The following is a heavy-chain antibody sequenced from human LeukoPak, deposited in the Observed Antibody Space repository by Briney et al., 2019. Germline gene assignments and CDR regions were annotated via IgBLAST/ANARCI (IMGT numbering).Heavy chain of an antibody. CDR1: GYTFTSYG. D-gene: IGHD6-13*01. J-gene: IGHJ6*03. CDR3: ARGPSGIAAAGTPLYYYYYYMDV. V-gene: IGHV1-18*01. CDR2: ISAYNGNT. Sequence: GASVKVSCKASGYTFTSYGISWVRQATGQGLEWMGWISAYNGNTNYAQKLQGRVTMTTDTSTSTAYMELRSLRSDDTAVYYCARGPSGIAAAGTPLYYYYYYMDVWGKGTTVTVSS.